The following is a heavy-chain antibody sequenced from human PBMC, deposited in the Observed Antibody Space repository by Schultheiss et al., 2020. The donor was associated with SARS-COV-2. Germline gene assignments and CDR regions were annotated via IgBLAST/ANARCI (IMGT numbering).Heavy chain of an antibody. Sequence: SQTLSLTCAVYGGSFSGYYWSWIRQPPGKGLEWIGEINHSGSTNYNPSLKSRVTISVDTSKNQFSLKLSSVTAADTAVYYCARGLTIFGVVMYYYGMDVWGQGTTVTVSS. CDR2: INHSGST. V-gene: IGHV4-34*01. CDR1: GGSFSGYY. J-gene: IGHJ6*02. CDR3: ARGLTIFGVVMYYYGMDV. D-gene: IGHD3-3*01.